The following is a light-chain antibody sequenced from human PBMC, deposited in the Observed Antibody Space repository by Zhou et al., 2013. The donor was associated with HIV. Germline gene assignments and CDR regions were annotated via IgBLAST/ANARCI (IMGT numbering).Light chain of an antibody. Sequence: DIQMTQSPSSLSASVGDRVTITCRASQSISTSYLNWYQQKPGKAPKLLVYAASTLQSGVPSRFSGSGSGTDFTLTISSLQPEDIATYYCQQYDSLVLTFGPGTKVDIK. V-gene: IGKV1-39*01. CDR3: QQYDSLVLT. CDR1: QSISTSY. CDR2: AAS. J-gene: IGKJ3*01.